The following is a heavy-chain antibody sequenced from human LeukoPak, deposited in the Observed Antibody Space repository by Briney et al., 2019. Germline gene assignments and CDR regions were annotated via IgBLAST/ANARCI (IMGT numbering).Heavy chain of an antibody. CDR2: ISPSGGST. J-gene: IGHJ4*02. V-gene: IGHV1-46*01. Sequence: AASVKVSCKAFGYTFTSNYMHWVRQAPGQGPEWMGLISPSGGSTTYAQKFQGRVTLTRDMSTSTDYLELSSLRSEDTAVYYCARAYTGHYIGGFDYWGQGTLVTVSS. CDR1: GYTFTSNY. D-gene: IGHD3-16*01. CDR3: ARAYTGHYIGGFDY.